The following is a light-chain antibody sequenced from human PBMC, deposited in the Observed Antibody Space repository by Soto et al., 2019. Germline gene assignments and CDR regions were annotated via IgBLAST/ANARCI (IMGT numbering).Light chain of an antibody. J-gene: IGLJ2*01. Sequence: QSVLTQPPSASGTPGQKVFISCSGSSSNIGGTNYAYWYQQLPGAAPKLLMHSNNLRPSGVPERISGSKFGTAASLAISGLRSEDEAVYYCASWDDRLGAVIFGVGTKRTV. CDR2: SNN. V-gene: IGLV1-47*02. CDR1: SSNIGGTNY. CDR3: ASWDDRLGAVI.